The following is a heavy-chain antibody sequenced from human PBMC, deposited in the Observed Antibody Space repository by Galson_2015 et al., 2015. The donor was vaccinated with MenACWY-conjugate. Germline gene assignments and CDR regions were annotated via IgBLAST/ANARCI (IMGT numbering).Heavy chain of an antibody. Sequence: SLRLSCAASGFTFSSYAMSWVRQAPGKGLVWVSRINSDGRSTSYADSVKGRFTISRDNAKNTLYLQMNSLRAEDTAVYYCARLGGNYRTTSHFDYWGQGTLVTVSS. J-gene: IGHJ4*02. CDR3: ARLGGNYRTTSHFDY. D-gene: IGHD1-26*01. CDR2: INSDGRST. CDR1: GFTFSSYA. V-gene: IGHV3-74*01.